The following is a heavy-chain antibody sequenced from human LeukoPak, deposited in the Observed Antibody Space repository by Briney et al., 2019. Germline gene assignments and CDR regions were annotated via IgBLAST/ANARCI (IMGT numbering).Heavy chain of an antibody. J-gene: IGHJ3*02. Sequence: SGGSLRLSCAASGFTVSNAWMSWVRQAPGKGLEWVADIKQDGSEKYYVDSVKGRFTISRQNAKNSLFLQMNSLRAEDTAVYYCARHRHGGSQDDAFDIWGQGTMVTVSS. V-gene: IGHV3-7*01. CDR2: IKQDGSEK. CDR1: GFTVSNAW. D-gene: IGHD2-15*01. CDR3: ARHRHGGSQDDAFDI.